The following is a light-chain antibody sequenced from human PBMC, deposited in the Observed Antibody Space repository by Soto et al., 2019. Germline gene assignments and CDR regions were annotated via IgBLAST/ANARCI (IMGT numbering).Light chain of an antibody. CDR1: QLISGW. J-gene: IGKJ1*01. CDR3: QHYNSYSEA. Sequence: DLQMTQFPPTLSGSVGPRVTSTGGAGQLISGWLAWYQQKPGKAPKLRMYKASTLKSGVPSRFSGSGSGTEFTLTISSLQPDDFATYYCQHYNSYSEAVGQGPKVELK. V-gene: IGKV1-5*03. CDR2: KAS.